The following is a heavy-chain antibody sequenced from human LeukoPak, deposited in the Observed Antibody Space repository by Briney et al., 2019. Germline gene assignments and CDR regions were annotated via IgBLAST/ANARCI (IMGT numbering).Heavy chain of an antibody. V-gene: IGHV4-34*01. J-gene: IGHJ3*02. CDR2: INHSGST. Sequence: KPSETLSLTCAVYGGSFSGYYWSWIRQPPGKGLEWIGEINHSGSTNYNPSLKSRVTISVDTSKNQFSLKLSSVTAADTAVYYCARAYCGGDCYSWAFAFDIWGQGTMVTVSS. D-gene: IGHD2-21*02. CDR3: ARAYCGGDCYSWAFAFDI. CDR1: GGSFSGYY.